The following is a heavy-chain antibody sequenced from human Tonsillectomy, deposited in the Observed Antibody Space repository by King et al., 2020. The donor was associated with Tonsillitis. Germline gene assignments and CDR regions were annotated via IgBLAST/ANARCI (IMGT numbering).Heavy chain of an antibody. CDR3: ATTRAGSSSSWYSSDY. Sequence: VQLVQSGAEVKKPGESLRISCKGSGYSFTSYWISWVRQMPGKGLEWMGRIDPIDSFTNYSPSFQGHVTIPADKSISPAYLQWGSLKASDTAMYYCATTRAGSSSSWYSSDYWGQGTLVTVSS. D-gene: IGHD6-13*01. J-gene: IGHJ4*02. CDR2: IDPIDSFT. V-gene: IGHV5-10-1*03. CDR1: GYSFTSYW.